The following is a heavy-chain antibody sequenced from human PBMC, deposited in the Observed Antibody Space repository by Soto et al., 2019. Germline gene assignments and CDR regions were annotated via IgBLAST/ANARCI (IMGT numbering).Heavy chain of an antibody. CDR2: IIPIFGTA. D-gene: IGHD6-13*01. CDR1: GGTFSSYA. J-gene: IGHJ5*02. CDR3: AREPGAYSSSWYEGNWFDP. Sequence: SVKVSCKASGGTFSSYAISWVRQAPGQGLEWMGGIIPIFGTANYAQKFQGRVTITADESTSTAYMELSSLRSEDTAVYYCAREPGAYSSSWYEGNWFDPWGQGTLVTVSS. V-gene: IGHV1-69*13.